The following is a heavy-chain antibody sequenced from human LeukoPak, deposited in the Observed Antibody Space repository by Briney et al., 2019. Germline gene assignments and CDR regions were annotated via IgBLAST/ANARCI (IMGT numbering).Heavy chain of an antibody. CDR1: GGSFSGYY. V-gene: IGHV4-34*01. CDR2: IYHSGST. D-gene: IGHD4-17*01. Sequence: PSETLSLTCAVYGGSFSGYYWSWIRQPPGKGLEWIGEIYHSGSTNYNPSLKSRVTISVDKSKNQFSLKLSSVTAADTAVYYCARPDDYGDYFDYWGQGTLVTVSS. CDR3: ARPDDYGDYFDY. J-gene: IGHJ4*02.